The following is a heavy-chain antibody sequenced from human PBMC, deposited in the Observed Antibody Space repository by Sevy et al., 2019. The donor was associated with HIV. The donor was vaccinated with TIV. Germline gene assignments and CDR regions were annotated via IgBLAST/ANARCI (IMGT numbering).Heavy chain of an antibody. CDR1: GFTFSSYD. Sequence: GGSLRLSCTASGFTFSSYDMNWVRQAPGKGLEWVSSISSSSSYIYYADSVKGRFTISRDNGKNSLLLQMNSLRVEDTAAYYCAGENYYDSDGYRFDHWGQGTLVTVSS. V-gene: IGHV3-21*01. CDR3: AGENYYDSDGYRFDH. CDR2: ISSSSSYI. D-gene: IGHD3-22*01. J-gene: IGHJ4*02.